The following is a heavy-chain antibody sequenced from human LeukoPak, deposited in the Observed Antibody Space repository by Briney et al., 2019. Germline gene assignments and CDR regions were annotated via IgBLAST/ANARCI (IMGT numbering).Heavy chain of an antibody. J-gene: IGHJ4*02. D-gene: IGHD3-16*01. CDR1: EFLFSDYA. CDR3: ARGPVITFGY. Sequence: GGSLRLSCAASEFLFSDYAFHWVRQAPGKGLEWVALIRHDGSNEYYADSVKGRFTISRDNSKNTLYLQMNSLRAEDTAVYYCARGPVITFGYWGQGTLVTVSS. CDR2: IRHDGSNE. V-gene: IGHV3-30*02.